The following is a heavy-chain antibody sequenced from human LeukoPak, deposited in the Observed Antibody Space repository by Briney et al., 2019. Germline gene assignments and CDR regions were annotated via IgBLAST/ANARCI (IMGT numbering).Heavy chain of an antibody. D-gene: IGHD1-20*01. J-gene: IGHJ2*01. CDR3: ARQPVTGPDWCFDL. CDR2: IYSGGST. V-gene: IGHV4-39*01. Sequence: PSETLSLTCTVSGGSISSGSYSWGWIRQPPGKGLEWIGSIYSGGSTYYNPSLKSRVTISVDTSKNQFSLKLSSVTAADTAVYYCARQPVTGPDWCFDLRGRGTLVTVSS. CDR1: GGSISSGSYS.